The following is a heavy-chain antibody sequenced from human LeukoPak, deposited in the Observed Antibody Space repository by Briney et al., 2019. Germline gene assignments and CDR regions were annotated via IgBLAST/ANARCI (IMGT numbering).Heavy chain of an antibody. J-gene: IGHJ6*02. Sequence: PSETLSLTCTVSGGSISSGGYYWSWIRQHPGKGLEWIGYIYYSGSTYYDPSLKSRVTISVDTSKNQFSLKLSSVTAADTAVYYCARVKRVVVVPAALTYYYGMDVWGQGTTVTVSS. CDR3: ARVKRVVVVPAALTYYYGMDV. D-gene: IGHD2-2*01. V-gene: IGHV4-31*03. CDR2: IYYSGST. CDR1: GGSISSGGYY.